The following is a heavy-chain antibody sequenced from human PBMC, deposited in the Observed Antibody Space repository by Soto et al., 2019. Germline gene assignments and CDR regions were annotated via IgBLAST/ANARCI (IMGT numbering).Heavy chain of an antibody. J-gene: IGHJ3*02. Sequence: QVQLVQSGAEVKKPGSSVKVSCKASGGTFSSYPISWVRQAPGQGLEWMGRIIPILGIANYAQKFQGRVTITADKSTSTAYMELSSLRSEDTAVYYCARGAHYCSGGSCYSNAFDIWGQGTMVTVSS. CDR2: IIPILGIA. CDR3: ARGAHYCSGGSCYSNAFDI. V-gene: IGHV1-69*02. CDR1: GGTFSSYP. D-gene: IGHD2-15*01.